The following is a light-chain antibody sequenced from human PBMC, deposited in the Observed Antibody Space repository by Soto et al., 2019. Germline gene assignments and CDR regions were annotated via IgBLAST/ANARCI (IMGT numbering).Light chain of an antibody. J-gene: IGKJ1*01. CDR1: QGTSSY. V-gene: IGKV1-8*01. CDR3: QQYYSYFWT. CDR2: AAS. Sequence: AIRMTQSPSSLSASTGDRVTITCRASQGTSSYLAWYQQKPGKAPKLLIYAASTLQSGVPSRFSGSGSGTDSTLTISCLQSEDFATYYCQQYYSYFWTFGQGTKVDIK.